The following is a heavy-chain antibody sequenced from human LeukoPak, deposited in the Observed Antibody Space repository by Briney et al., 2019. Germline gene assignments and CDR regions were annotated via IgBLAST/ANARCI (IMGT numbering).Heavy chain of an antibody. Sequence: GGSLILSCAASGFTFSSYWMSWVRQAPGKGLEWVANIKQDGSEKYYVDSVKGRFTISRDNAKNALYLQMNSVRAEDTAVYYCARDMAWFGELSRWFDPWGQGTLVTVSP. V-gene: IGHV3-7*03. CDR3: ARDMAWFGELSRWFDP. CDR1: GFTFSSYW. D-gene: IGHD3-10*01. CDR2: IKQDGSEK. J-gene: IGHJ5*02.